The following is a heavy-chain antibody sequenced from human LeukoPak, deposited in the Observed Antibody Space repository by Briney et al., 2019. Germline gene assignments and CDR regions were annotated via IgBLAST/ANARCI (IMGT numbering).Heavy chain of an antibody. D-gene: IGHD6-13*01. Sequence: GALRLSCAASGFTFNSYAMSWVRQAPGKGLEWVSAISGSGGTTYYAESVRGRFTISRDNAKNSLYLQMNSLRAEDTAVYYCARGVGIAAAGTSWGQGTLVTVSS. V-gene: IGHV3-23*01. J-gene: IGHJ5*02. CDR1: GFTFNSYA. CDR3: ARGVGIAAAGTS. CDR2: ISGSGGTT.